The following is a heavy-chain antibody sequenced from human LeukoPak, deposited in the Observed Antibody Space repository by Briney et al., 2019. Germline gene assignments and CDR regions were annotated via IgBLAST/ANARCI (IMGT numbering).Heavy chain of an antibody. CDR3: VRDRTKYCSSTSCPLDY. CDR1: GYTFTSYY. CDR2: INPYSGGT. J-gene: IGHJ4*02. D-gene: IGHD2-2*01. Sequence: GASVKVSCKASGYTFTSYYMHWVRQAPGQGLEWMGWINPYSGGTNYAQNFQGRVTMTRDTSISTAYMELSRLRSDDTAVYYCVRDRTKYCSSTSCPLDYWGQGTLVTVSS. V-gene: IGHV1-2*02.